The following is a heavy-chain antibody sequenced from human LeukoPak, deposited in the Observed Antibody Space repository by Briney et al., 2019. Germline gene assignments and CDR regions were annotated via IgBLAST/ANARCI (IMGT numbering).Heavy chain of an antibody. Sequence: PGGSLRLSCAVSGFIFSNNAMTWVRQAPGKGLEWVASINQDGGEIHYVDSVKGRFTISRDNAKNSLYLQMNSLTAEDTAVHYCVRAHHPGGWFDPWGQGTLVTVSS. J-gene: IGHJ5*02. CDR2: INQDGGEI. CDR3: VRAHHPGGWFDP. V-gene: IGHV3-7*04. CDR1: GFIFSNNA. D-gene: IGHD3-10*01.